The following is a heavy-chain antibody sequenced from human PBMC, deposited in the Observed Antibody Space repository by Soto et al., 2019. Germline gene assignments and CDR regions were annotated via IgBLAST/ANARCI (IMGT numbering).Heavy chain of an antibody. CDR2: IIPIFGTA. Sequence: SVKVSCKASGGTFSSYAISWVRQAPGQGLEWMGGIIPIFGTANYAQKFQGRVTITADKSTSTAYMELSSLRSEDTAVYYCARARLGYCSGGSCDTTYFDYWGQGTLVTVSS. CDR1: GGTFSSYA. J-gene: IGHJ4*02. V-gene: IGHV1-69*06. D-gene: IGHD2-15*01. CDR3: ARARLGYCSGGSCDTTYFDY.